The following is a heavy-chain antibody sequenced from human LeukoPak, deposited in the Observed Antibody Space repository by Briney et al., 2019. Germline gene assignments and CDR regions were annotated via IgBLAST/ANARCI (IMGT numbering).Heavy chain of an antibody. CDR1: GGSISSYY. CDR2: IYYSGST. Sequence: PSETLSLTCTVSGGSISSYYWSWIRQPPGKGLEWIGYIYYSGSTNYNPSLKSRVTISVDTSKNQFSLKLSSVTAADTAAYYCAREIFGVVPAFDYWGQGTLVTVSS. V-gene: IGHV4-59*01. D-gene: IGHD3-3*01. J-gene: IGHJ4*02. CDR3: AREIFGVVPAFDY.